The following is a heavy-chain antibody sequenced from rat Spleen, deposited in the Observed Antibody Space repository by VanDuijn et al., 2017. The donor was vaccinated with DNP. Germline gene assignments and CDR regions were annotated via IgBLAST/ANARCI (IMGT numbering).Heavy chain of an antibody. D-gene: IGHD3-8*01. V-gene: IGHV5-7*01. CDR3: TSNPHIRTAAPFDY. Sequence: EVQLVESGGGLVQPGRSLILSCTASGFIFSDHNMAWVRQSPKKGLEWVATIIYDGSSTYYRDSVKGRFSISRDNAKSTLYLQVNSLRSEDTATYYCTSNPHIRTAAPFDYWGQGVMVTVAS. CDR1: GFIFSDHN. J-gene: IGHJ2*01. CDR2: IIYDGSST.